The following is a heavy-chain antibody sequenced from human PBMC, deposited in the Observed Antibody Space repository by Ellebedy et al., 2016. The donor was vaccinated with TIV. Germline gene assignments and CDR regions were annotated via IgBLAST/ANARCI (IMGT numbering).Heavy chain of an antibody. D-gene: IGHD3-10*01. Sequence: SETLSLTCTVSGGSVSSGSHYWNWIRQPPGTGLEWIGYSYYIGTTNYNPSLKSRVTISEDTSNNQFSLRLTSVTAADTAVYYCAGGSYTPYGMDVWGRGTTVIVSS. CDR2: SYYIGTT. CDR3: AGGSYTPYGMDV. J-gene: IGHJ6*02. V-gene: IGHV4-61*01. CDR1: GGSVSSGSHY.